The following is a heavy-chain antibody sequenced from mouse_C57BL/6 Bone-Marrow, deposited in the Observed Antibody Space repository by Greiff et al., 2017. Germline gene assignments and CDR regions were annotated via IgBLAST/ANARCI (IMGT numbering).Heavy chain of an antibody. CDR1: GFTFSDYG. V-gene: IGHV5-17*01. CDR3: ASRGYGSSYGYFDV. J-gene: IGHJ1*03. D-gene: IGHD1-1*01. CDR2: ISSGSSTI. Sequence: EVKLVESGGGLVKPGGSLKLSCAASGFTFSDYGMHWVRQAPEKGLEWVAYISSGSSTIYYADTVKGRFTISRDNAKNTLFLQMTSLRSEDTAMYYCASRGYGSSYGYFDVWGTGTTVTVSS.